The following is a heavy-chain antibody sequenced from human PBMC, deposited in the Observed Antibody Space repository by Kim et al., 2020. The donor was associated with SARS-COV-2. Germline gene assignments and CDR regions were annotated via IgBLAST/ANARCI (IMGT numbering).Heavy chain of an antibody. CDR3: SGLFGGTVAYNWFDP. V-gene: IGHV4-31*02. J-gene: IGHJ5*02. D-gene: IGHD2-15*01. Sequence: PSRKSRVTISVDTSKNKFSLKLSSVTAADTAVYYCSGLFGGTVAYNWFDPWGQGTLVTVSS.